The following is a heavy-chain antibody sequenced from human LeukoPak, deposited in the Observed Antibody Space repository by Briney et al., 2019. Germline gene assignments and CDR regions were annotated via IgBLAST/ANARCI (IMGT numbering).Heavy chain of an antibody. CDR1: GYTFTGDY. J-gene: IGHJ4*02. D-gene: IGHD2-15*01. V-gene: IGHV1-2*02. Sequence: VASVKVSCKASGYTFTGDYMHWVRQAPGQGLEWMGWINPNSGVTNYAQKFQDRVTMTRDTSISTAYMELSRLRSDDTAVYYCARAGGGLDYWGQGTLVTVSS. CDR2: INPNSGVT. CDR3: ARAGGGLDY.